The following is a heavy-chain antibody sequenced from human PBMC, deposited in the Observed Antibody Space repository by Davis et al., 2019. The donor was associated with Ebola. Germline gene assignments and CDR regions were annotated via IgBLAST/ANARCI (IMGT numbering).Heavy chain of an antibody. Sequence: PGGSLRLSCAASGFTFSSYWMSWVRQAPGKGLEWVASIKQDGSEKYYVDSVKGRFTISRDNAKNSLYLQMNSLRAEDTAVYYCARGWELRNTVFDYWGQGTLVTVSS. J-gene: IGHJ4*02. V-gene: IGHV3-7*01. CDR3: ARGWELRNTVFDY. D-gene: IGHD1-26*01. CDR1: GFTFSSYW. CDR2: IKQDGSEK.